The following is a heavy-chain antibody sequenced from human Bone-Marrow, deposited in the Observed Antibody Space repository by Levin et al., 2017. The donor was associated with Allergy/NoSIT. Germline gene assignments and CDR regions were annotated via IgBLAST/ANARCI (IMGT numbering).Heavy chain of an antibody. V-gene: IGHV3-7*01. CDR2: IRQDGSEQ. CDR3: VRGRGRASCPYILDF. CDR1: EFTFSTYW. D-gene: IGHD2-2*01. J-gene: IGHJ6*03. Sequence: GESLKISCAASEFTFSTYWMSWVRQAPGKGLEWVATIRQDGSEQLYVDSVQGRFTVSRDNAKSSLFLEMNSLRADDTAVYYCVRGRGRASCPYILDFWGKGTTVTVSS.